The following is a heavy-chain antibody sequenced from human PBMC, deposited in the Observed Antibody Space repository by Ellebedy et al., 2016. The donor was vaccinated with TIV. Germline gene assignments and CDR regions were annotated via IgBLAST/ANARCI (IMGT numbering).Heavy chain of an antibody. Sequence: GESLKISCQASGYSFSTYWITWVRQMPGKGLEWMGKIDPTDSYTNYSPSFQGLVTISADESASTAYLQWPSLKASDSATYYGSRHRGYGMDVWGQGTTVTVSS. D-gene: IGHD3-10*01. CDR1: GYSFSTYW. CDR2: IDPTDSYT. CDR3: SRHRGYGMDV. J-gene: IGHJ6*02. V-gene: IGHV5-10-1*01.